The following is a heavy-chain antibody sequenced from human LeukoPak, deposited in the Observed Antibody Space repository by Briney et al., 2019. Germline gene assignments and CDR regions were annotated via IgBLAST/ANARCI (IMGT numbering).Heavy chain of an antibody. J-gene: IGHJ4*02. CDR1: GGSISSGGYY. Sequence: SETLSLTCTVSGGSISSGGYYWSWIRQHPGKGLEGIGYIYYSGSTYYNPSLKSRVTITVDTSKNQFSLKLSSVTAADAAVHYCARVFLEMATNPIAFDYWGQRTLVTVSS. D-gene: IGHD5-24*01. CDR2: IYYSGST. CDR3: ARVFLEMATNPIAFDY. V-gene: IGHV4-31*03.